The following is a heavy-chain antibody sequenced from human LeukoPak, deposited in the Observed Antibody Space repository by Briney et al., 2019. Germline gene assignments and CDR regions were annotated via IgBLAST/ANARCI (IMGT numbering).Heavy chain of an antibody. V-gene: IGHV3-23*01. Sequence: GGSLRLSCAASGFTFSSYAMSWVRQAPGKGLEWVSAISGSGGSTYYADSVKGRFTISRDNSKNTLYLQMYSLRAEDTAVYYCAKATRGSHLRGFDYWGQGTLVTVSS. CDR2: ISGSGGST. D-gene: IGHD1-26*01. CDR1: GFTFSSYA. CDR3: AKATRGSHLRGFDY. J-gene: IGHJ4*02.